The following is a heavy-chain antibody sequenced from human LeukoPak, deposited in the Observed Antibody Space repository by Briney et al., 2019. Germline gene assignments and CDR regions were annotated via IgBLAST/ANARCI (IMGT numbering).Heavy chain of an antibody. CDR2: ISSSRSYI. D-gene: IGHD4-23*01. CDR1: GFTFSSYS. Sequence: GGSLRLSCAASGFTFSSYSMNWVRQAPGKGLEWVSFISSSRSYIYYADSVKGRFTISRDNAKNSLYLQMNSLRAEDTAVYYCARRDGWELSPYDYWGQGTLVTVSS. J-gene: IGHJ4*02. CDR3: ARRDGWELSPYDY. V-gene: IGHV3-21*01.